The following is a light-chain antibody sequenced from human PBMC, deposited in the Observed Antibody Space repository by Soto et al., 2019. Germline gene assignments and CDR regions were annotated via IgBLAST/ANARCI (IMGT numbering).Light chain of an antibody. CDR1: QSVSSY. CDR3: QQRSNWVWT. CDR2: DAS. Sequence: EVVLTQSTATLSLSPGERASLSCMASQSVSSYLAWYQQKPGQAPRLLIYDASNRATGIPARFSGSGSGTDFTLTISSLEPEDFAVYYCQQRSNWVWTFGQVTKVDVK. J-gene: IGKJ1*01. V-gene: IGKV3-11*01.